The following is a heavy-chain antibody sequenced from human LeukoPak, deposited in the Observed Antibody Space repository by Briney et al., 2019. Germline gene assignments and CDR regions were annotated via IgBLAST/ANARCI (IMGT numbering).Heavy chain of an antibody. J-gene: IGHJ5*02. CDR1: GFKFDDYD. Sequence: GGSLRLSCTASGFKFDDYDMSWVRQVPGKGLEWVSGITWNGDKTGYADSARGRFAISRDNTKKSLYLQMNSLRAEDTALYYCARDPFCSSSTGCYFEDWFDPWGPGTLVTVSS. V-gene: IGHV3-20*04. D-gene: IGHD2-2*01. CDR2: ITWNGDKT. CDR3: ARDPFCSSSTGCYFEDWFDP.